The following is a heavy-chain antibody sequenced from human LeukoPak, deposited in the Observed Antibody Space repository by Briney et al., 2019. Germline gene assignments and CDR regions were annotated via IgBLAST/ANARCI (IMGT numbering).Heavy chain of an antibody. CDR3: ARGVGANGPSPFDY. Sequence: KTGGSLRLSCAASGFTFSTYIMNWVRQAPGKGLEWVSPISSSSTYTYYADSVKGRFTISRDNAKNSLYLQMNSLRAEDTAVYYCARGVGANGPSPFDYWGQGTLVTVSS. D-gene: IGHD1-26*01. CDR1: GFTFSTYI. CDR2: ISSSSTYT. V-gene: IGHV3-21*01. J-gene: IGHJ4*02.